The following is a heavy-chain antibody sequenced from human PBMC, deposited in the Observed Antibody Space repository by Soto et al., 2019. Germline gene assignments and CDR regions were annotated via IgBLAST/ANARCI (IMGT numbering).Heavy chain of an antibody. Sequence: GGSLRLSCAASGFTFSNYDMHWVRQGTGKGLEWVSFIATAGDTYYRDSVKGRFTVSRENAKNSLFLQMSSLRAEDTAVYYCARWSYRFRYYYYGLDVWGQGTTVTVSS. J-gene: IGHJ6*02. D-gene: IGHD3-10*01. CDR1: GFTFSNYD. CDR3: ARWSYRFRYYYYGLDV. CDR2: IATAGDT. V-gene: IGHV3-13*01.